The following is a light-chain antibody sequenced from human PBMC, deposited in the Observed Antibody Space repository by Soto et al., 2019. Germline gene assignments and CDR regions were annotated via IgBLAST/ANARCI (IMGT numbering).Light chain of an antibody. V-gene: IGLV2-14*03. CDR1: GSDVGGYDY. Sequence: QSALTQPASVSGSPGQSITISCTGTGSDVGGYDYVSWYQQYPGKAPKLVIYDVTNRPSGVSNRFSGSKSGNTAALIIFGLQGEDEADYYCCSYTSSGTYVFGTGTKLTVL. CDR2: DVT. J-gene: IGLJ1*01. CDR3: CSYTSSGTYV.